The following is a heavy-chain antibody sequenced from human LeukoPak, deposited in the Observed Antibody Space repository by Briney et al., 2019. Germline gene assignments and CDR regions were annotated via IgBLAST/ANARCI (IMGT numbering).Heavy chain of an antibody. V-gene: IGHV3-66*01. CDR3: ARARVTPLLWFGEIPGDFDY. Sequence: GGSLRLSCAASGFTVSSNYMSWVRQAPGKGLEWVSVIYSGGSTYYADSVKGRFTISRDNSKNTLYLQMNSLRAEDTAVYYCARARVTPLLWFGEIPGDFDYWGQGTLVTVSS. CDR1: GFTVSSNY. D-gene: IGHD3-10*01. CDR2: IYSGGST. J-gene: IGHJ4*02.